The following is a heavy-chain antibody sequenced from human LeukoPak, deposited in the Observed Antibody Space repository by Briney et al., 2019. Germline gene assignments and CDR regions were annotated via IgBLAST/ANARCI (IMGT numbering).Heavy chain of an antibody. J-gene: IGHJ4*02. CDR1: GYTFTSYD. CDR3: ARADRIAALAYNDY. D-gene: IGHD6-6*01. Sequence: ASVKVSCKASGYTFTSYDINWVRQATGQGLEWMGWMNPNSGNTGYAQKFQGRVTMTRNTSIGTAYMELSSLRSEDTAVYYCARADRIAALAYNDYWGQGTLVTVSS. CDR2: MNPNSGNT. V-gene: IGHV1-8*01.